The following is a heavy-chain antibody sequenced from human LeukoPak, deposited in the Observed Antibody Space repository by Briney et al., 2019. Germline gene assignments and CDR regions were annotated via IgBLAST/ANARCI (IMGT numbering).Heavy chain of an antibody. CDR1: GFTFSSYA. V-gene: IGHV3-23*01. Sequence: GGSLGLSCAASGFTFSSYAMSWVRQAPGKGLEWVSAISGSGGSTYYADSVKGRFTISRDNSKNTLHLQMNSLRAEDTAVYYCAKDLTPTVLKALFDAFDIWGQGTMVTVSS. D-gene: IGHD4-17*01. J-gene: IGHJ3*02. CDR2: ISGSGGST. CDR3: AKDLTPTVLKALFDAFDI.